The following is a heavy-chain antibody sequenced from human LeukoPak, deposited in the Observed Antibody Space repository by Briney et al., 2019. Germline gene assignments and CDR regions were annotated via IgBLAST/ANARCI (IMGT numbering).Heavy chain of an antibody. D-gene: IGHD3-22*01. Sequence: GGSLRLSCAASGFTFNYYGMHWVRQAPGKGLEWVAFISYDGSNKYCADSVKGRFTISRDNAKNSLYLQMNSLRAEDTAVYYCARGRGYYYDSSGYYRYWGQGTLVTVSS. V-gene: IGHV3-30*03. J-gene: IGHJ4*02. CDR1: GFTFNYYG. CDR3: ARGRGYYYDSSGYYRY. CDR2: ISYDGSNK.